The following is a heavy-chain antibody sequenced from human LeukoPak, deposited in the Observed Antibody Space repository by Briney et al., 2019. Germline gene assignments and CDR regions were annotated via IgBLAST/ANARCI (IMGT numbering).Heavy chain of an antibody. D-gene: IGHD1-26*01. J-gene: IGHJ4*02. CDR3: ARAVVGATTSFDY. Sequence: VSVKVSCKASGYTFTGYYMHWVRQAPGQGLEWMGRINPNSGGTNYAQKFQGRVTMTRDTSISTAYMELSRLRSDDTAVYYCARAVVGATTSFDYWGQGTLVTVSS. CDR2: INPNSGGT. V-gene: IGHV1-2*06. CDR1: GYTFTGYY.